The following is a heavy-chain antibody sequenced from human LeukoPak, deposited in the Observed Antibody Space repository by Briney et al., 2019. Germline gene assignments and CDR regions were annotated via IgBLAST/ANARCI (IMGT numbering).Heavy chain of an antibody. D-gene: IGHD3-10*01. CDR1: VYTFTSYD. CDR3: AREDGSGSYYFDY. J-gene: IGHJ4*02. Sequence: GASVTVSCKASVYTFTSYDINWVRQAAGQGLEWMGWMNPNSGNTGYAQKFQGRVTMTRNTSISTAYMELSSLRSEDTAVYYCAREDGSGSYYFDYWGQGTLVTVSS. V-gene: IGHV1-8*01. CDR2: MNPNSGNT.